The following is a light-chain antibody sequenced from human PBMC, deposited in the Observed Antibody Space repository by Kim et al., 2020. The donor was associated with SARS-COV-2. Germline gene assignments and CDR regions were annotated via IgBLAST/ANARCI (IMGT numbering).Light chain of an antibody. CDR1: SSNRRSNA. J-gene: IGLJ2*01. CDR2: SNK. CDR3: AAWDDSLNGPV. V-gene: IGLV1-44*01. Sequence: RVTSYWSGRSSNRRSNAVNWHQQLPRTAPKRLIYSNKQRPSGVPDRFSGSKSGTSASLAISGLQSEDEADYYCAAWDDSLNGPVFGGGTQLTVL.